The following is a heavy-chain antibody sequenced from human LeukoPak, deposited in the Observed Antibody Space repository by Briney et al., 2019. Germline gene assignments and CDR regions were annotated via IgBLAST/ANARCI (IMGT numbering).Heavy chain of an antibody. CDR2: IYTSGST. V-gene: IGHV4-4*07. D-gene: IGHD3-22*01. CDR3: ARIYYYDSSGYGNMDTFDI. J-gene: IGHJ3*02. CDR1: GGSISSYY. Sequence: SETLSLTCTVSGGSISSYYWSWIRQPAGKGLEWIGRIYTSGSTNYNPSLKSRVTMSVDTSKNQFSLKLSSVTAADTAVYYCARIYYYDSSGYGNMDTFDIWGQGTMVTVSS.